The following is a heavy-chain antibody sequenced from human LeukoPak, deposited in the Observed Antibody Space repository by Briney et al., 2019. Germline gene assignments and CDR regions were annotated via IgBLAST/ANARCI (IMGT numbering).Heavy chain of an antibody. CDR1: GGSISSGGYF. J-gene: IGHJ4*02. Sequence: SQTLSLTCTVSGGSISSGGYFWSWIRQHPGKGLEWIGYIYYSGSTYYNPFLKSRVTISVDTSKNQFSLKLSSVTAADTAVYYCAREVFDSSGYRLDYWGQGTLVTVSS. CDR2: IYYSGST. V-gene: IGHV4-31*03. CDR3: AREVFDSSGYRLDY. D-gene: IGHD3-22*01.